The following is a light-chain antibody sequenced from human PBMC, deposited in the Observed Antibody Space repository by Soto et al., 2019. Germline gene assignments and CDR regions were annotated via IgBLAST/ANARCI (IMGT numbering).Light chain of an antibody. CDR2: AAS. J-gene: IGKJ1*01. Sequence: DIQMTQSPSTLSASAGDTVTITCRASESIDNWLAWYQQKPGKAPKLLLFAASTLVGGVPSRFSGRGSGTEFTLTISSLQADDFATHYCQQYHTDWTFGQGTKV. V-gene: IGKV1-5*01. CDR3: QQYHTDWT. CDR1: ESIDNW.